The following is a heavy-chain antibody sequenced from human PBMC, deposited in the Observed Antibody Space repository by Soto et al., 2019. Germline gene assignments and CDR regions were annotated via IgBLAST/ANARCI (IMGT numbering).Heavy chain of an antibody. CDR3: ARDTLGGAYDFLH. D-gene: IGHD3-3*01. Sequence: EVQLVESGGGLVQPGGSLRLYCAASGFTVSNLYMTWVRQAPGKGLQWVAVISSGGSTYYADSVKGRFTISRDNSKNTLYLEMNSLRAEVTAVYYCARDTLGGAYDFLHGGKGTLVTVSS. V-gene: IGHV3-66*01. J-gene: IGHJ4*02. CDR2: ISSGGST. CDR1: GFTVSNLY.